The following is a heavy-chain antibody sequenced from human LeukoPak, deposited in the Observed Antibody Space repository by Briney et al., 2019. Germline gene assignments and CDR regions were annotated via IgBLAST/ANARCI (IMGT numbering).Heavy chain of an antibody. J-gene: IGHJ4*02. CDR1: GIMFSGYW. V-gene: IGHV3-7*01. CDR3: AKSYDYVWGSYRSFDY. CDR2: IKQHGTEK. D-gene: IGHD3-16*02. Sequence: GGSLRLSCTASGIMFSGYWMSWVRQAPGKGLEWVANIKQHGTEKYYVDSVKGRFTISRDDAKKSVYLQMNSLRAEDTAVYYCAKSYDYVWGSYRSFDYWGQGTLVTVSS.